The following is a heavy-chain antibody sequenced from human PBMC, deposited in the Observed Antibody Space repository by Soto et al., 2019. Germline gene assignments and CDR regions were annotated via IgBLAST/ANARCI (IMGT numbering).Heavy chain of an antibody. D-gene: IGHD5-18*01. CDR3: TRVDRGYRHGSSDS. J-gene: IGHJ4*02. V-gene: IGHV3-49*04. CDR1: GFAFGDYA. Sequence: GGSLRLSCRASGFAFGDYAMSWVRQAPGKGLEWVGFIGSEAYGGSAEYAASVQGRFSISRDDSSTAVYLQMNSLKSEDTAVYFCTRVDRGYRHGSSDSWGQGTLVTVSS. CDR2: IGSEAYGGSA.